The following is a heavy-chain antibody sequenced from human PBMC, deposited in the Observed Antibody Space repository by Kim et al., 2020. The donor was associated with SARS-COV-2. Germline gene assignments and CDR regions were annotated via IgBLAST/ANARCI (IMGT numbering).Heavy chain of an antibody. V-gene: IGHV4-34*01. CDR2: INHSGST. J-gene: IGHJ5*02. D-gene: IGHD2-2*01. CDR3: ARGRIVVVPAAMGHGATSNWFDP. Sequence: SETLSLTCAVYGGSFSGYYWSWIRQPPGKGLEWIGEINHSGSTNYNPSLKSRVTISVDTSKNQFSLKLSSVTAADTAVYYCARGRIVVVPAAMGHGATSNWFDPWGQGTLVTVSS. CDR1: GGSFSGYY.